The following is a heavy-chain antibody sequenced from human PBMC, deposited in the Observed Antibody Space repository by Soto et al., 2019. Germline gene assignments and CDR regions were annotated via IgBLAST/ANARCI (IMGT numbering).Heavy chain of an antibody. CDR2: IRSKAYGGTT. J-gene: IGHJ6*04. CDR3: SKGSFAQLGRLYYYYGMNV. D-gene: IGHD1-1*01. V-gene: IGHV3-49*04. CDR1: GFTFGDYA. Sequence: GGSLRLSCTASGFTFGDYAMSWVRQAPGKGLEWVGFIRSKAYGGTTEYAASVKGRFTISRDDSKSIAYLQMNSLKTEDTAVYYCSKGSFAQLGRLYYYYGMNVRGLGTTITVSS.